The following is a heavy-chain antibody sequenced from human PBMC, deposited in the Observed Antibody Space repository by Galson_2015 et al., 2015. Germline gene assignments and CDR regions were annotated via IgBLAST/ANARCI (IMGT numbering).Heavy chain of an antibody. CDR1: GSSFTSYW. CDR2: IYPGDSDT. Sequence: QSGAEVKKPGESLKISCKGSGSSFTSYWIGWVRQMPGKGLEWMGIIYPGDSDTRYSPSFQGQVTISADKSISTAYLQWSSLKASDTAMYYCARHLGVRSLRYYGMDVWGQGTTVTVSS. J-gene: IGHJ6*02. CDR3: ARHLGVRSLRYYGMDV. V-gene: IGHV5-51*01. D-gene: IGHD4-17*01.